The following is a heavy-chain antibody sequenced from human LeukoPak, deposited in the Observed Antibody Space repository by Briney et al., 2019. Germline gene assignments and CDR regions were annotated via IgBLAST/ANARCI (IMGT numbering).Heavy chain of an antibody. J-gene: IGHJ4*02. Sequence: GGSLRLSCAVSGFSTNYMSWVRQAPGKGLEWVSVIYSGDSTYYADSVKGRFAISRDNSKNTLYLQMNSLRAEDTAVYYCATALAVAAPFDYWGQGTLVTVSS. CDR1: GFSTNY. CDR2: IYSGDST. D-gene: IGHD6-19*01. V-gene: IGHV3-66*02. CDR3: ATALAVAAPFDY.